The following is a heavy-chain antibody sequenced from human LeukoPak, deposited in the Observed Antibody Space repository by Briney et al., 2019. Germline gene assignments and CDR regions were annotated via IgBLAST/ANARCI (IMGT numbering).Heavy chain of an antibody. V-gene: IGHV4-4*07. CDR3: AREKAGAFDY. D-gene: IGHD6-19*01. Sequence: SETLSLTCIVSGGSTIGYYWSWIRRPAGKGLEWIGRIYTSGSPNYTPSLESRVTISVDKSKNQLSLQLSSVTAADTAVYYCAREKAGAFDYWGQGSLVTVSS. CDR2: IYTSGSP. CDR1: GGSTIGYY. J-gene: IGHJ4*02.